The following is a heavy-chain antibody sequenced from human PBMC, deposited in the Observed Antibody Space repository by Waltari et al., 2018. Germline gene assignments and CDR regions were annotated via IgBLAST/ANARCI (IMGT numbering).Heavy chain of an antibody. CDR1: GDKFSTYW. V-gene: IGHV5-51*03. CDR3: ARREHDYDYVGGSYRRVIDTFDI. CDR2: IDVGEPET. D-gene: IGHD3-16*02. J-gene: IGHJ3*02. Sequence: EVRLVQSGAEVKKPGESLKISCKGSGDKFSTYWIGWVRQMPGKGLEWMGIIDVGEPETRYCPAIRGQVTMSADKSITTAYLQWSSLKASDTAMYYCARREHDYDYVGGSYRRVIDTFDIWGQGTRVTVSS.